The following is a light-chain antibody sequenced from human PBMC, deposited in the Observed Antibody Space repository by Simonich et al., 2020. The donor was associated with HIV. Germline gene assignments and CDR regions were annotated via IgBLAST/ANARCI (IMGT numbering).Light chain of an antibody. CDR1: QRVLSSSNNKNY. V-gene: IGKV4-1*01. CDR2: WAS. J-gene: IGKJ4*01. CDR3: QQYYSTPLT. Sequence: DIVMTQSPDSLTVSLGERATINCKSSQRVLSSSNNKNYLPWYQQKPGQPPKLLIYWASTRESGVPDRISGSGSGTDFTLTITSRQAEDVAVYFCQQYYSTPLTFGGGTKVEIK.